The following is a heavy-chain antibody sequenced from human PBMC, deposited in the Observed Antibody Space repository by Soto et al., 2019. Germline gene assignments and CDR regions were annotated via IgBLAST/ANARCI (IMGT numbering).Heavy chain of an antibody. CDR1: GGSISSGGYY. J-gene: IGHJ6*02. V-gene: IGHV4-31*03. D-gene: IGHD1-26*01. CDR2: IYYSGST. CDR3: GGEGGRWELPDYYSCGRDA. Sequence: QVQLQESGPGLVKPSQTLSLTCTVSGGSISSGGYYWSWIRQHPGKGLEWIGYIYYSGSTYYNPSLKSGVTISVDTSKNQFPRKRSSVTPADRAVYYGGGEGGRWELPDYYSCGRDAGGQGTTVTASS.